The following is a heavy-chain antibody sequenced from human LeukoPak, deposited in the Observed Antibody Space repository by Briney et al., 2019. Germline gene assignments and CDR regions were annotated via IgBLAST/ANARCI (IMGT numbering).Heavy chain of an antibody. CDR3: ARVRSSGWYYFDY. V-gene: IGHV1-69*06. CDR1: GGTFSSYA. Sequence: SVKVSCKASGGTFSSYAISWVRQAPGQGLEWMGGIIPIFGTANYAQKFQGRVTITADKSTSTAYMELSSLRSEDTAVYCCARVRSSGWYYFDYWGQGTLVTVSS. D-gene: IGHD6-19*01. J-gene: IGHJ4*02. CDR2: IIPIFGTA.